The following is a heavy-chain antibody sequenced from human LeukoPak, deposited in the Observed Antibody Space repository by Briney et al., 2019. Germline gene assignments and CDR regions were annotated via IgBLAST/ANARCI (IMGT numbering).Heavy chain of an antibody. CDR2: IRSDGSDT. D-gene: IGHD1-1*01. CDR1: GFTFSDTW. CDR3: ARGTTGSYLVDY. J-gene: IGHJ4*02. V-gene: IGHV3-74*01. Sequence: GGSLRLSCAASGFTFSDTWMHWVRQVPGEGLVWVSRIRSDGSDTRYAESVKGRFTISRDNAKNTLYLQMNSLRAEDTAVYYCARGTTGSYLVDYWGQGTLVTVSS.